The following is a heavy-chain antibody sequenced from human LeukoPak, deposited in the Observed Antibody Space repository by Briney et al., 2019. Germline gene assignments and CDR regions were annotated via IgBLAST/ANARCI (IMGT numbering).Heavy chain of an antibody. CDR3: ARGKGRYYYYGMDV. J-gene: IGHJ6*02. CDR2: INHSGST. CDR1: GGSVSGYY. Sequence: KPSETLSLTCAVYGGSVSGYYWSWIRQPPGKGLEWIGEINHSGSTNYNPSLKSRVTISVDTSKNQFSLKLSSVTAADTAVYYCARGKGRYYYYGMDVWGQGTTVTVSS. V-gene: IGHV4-34*01.